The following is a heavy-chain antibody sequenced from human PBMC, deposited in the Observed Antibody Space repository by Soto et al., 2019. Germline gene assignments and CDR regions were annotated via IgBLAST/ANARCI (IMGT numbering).Heavy chain of an antibody. CDR3: ARGPSGWFGYDY. V-gene: IGHV3-74*01. D-gene: IGHD6-19*01. J-gene: IGHJ4*02. CDR2: INRDASTT. Sequence: SLRLSCSSSLFTFSTSWMHLVRKTAGKGLVWVSRINRDASTTNYADSVKGRFTISRDNAKNTPYLQMDSLTAEDTAVYYCARGPSGWFGYDYWGQGTLVTVSS. CDR1: LFTFSTSW.